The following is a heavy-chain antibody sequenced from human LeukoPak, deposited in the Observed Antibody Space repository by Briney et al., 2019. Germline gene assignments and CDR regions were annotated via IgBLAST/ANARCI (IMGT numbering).Heavy chain of an antibody. CDR3: AKEEAIFGLMDV. Sequence: PGGSLRLSCAASGFSLSRYWMSWVRQAPGKGLEWVANIKLDGSEKYYVDSVKGRFTISRDNGKNSLYLEMSSLRAEDTAVYYCAKEEAIFGLMDVWGKGTTVTVSS. J-gene: IGHJ6*03. V-gene: IGHV3-7*01. CDR1: GFSLSRYW. CDR2: IKLDGSEK. D-gene: IGHD3-3*01.